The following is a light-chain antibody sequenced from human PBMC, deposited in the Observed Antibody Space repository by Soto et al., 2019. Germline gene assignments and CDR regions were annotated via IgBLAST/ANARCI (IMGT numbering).Light chain of an antibody. CDR1: QSVSSTF. J-gene: IGKJ1*01. CDR3: QKYGTSPWT. V-gene: IGKV3-20*01. CDR2: GAR. Sequence: EIVLTQSPGTLSLSPGERATLSCRASQSVSSTFLAWYQQKPGQAPRLLIYGARSRAAGVPDRFSGSGSGTDFSLTISRLEPEDFAVYYCQKYGTSPWTFGQGTKV.